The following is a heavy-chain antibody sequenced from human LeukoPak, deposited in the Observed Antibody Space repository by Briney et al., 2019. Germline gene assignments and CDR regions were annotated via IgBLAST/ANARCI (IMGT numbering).Heavy chain of an antibody. J-gene: IGHJ4*02. CDR2: IKQDGSEK. CDR1: GFAFSDTW. Sequence: GGSLRLSCAASGFAFSDTWMSWVRQAPGKGLEWVANIKQDGSEKYYVDSVKGRFTISRDNAKNSVYMQMNSLRAEDTAVYSCARQRRYCSGDSCYQRTFDFWGQGTLVTVSS. CDR3: ARQRRYCSGDSCYQRTFDF. D-gene: IGHD2-15*01. V-gene: IGHV3-7*01.